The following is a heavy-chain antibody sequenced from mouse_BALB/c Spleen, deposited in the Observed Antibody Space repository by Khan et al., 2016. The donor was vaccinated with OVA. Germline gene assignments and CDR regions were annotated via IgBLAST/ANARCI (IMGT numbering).Heavy chain of an antibody. CDR3: TRRNYRYDRHCDV. CDR1: QSTFTNYG. D-gene: IGHD2-14*01. V-gene: IGHV9-3-1*01. Sequence: QIQLVQSGPELKKPGETVKISCKASQSTFTNYGMNWVKQAPGKGLKWMGWINTYTGEPTYADDFKGRFAFSLETSASTAYLQINDLKNEDTATYFCTRRNYRYDRHCDVWGAGTTVTVSS. J-gene: IGHJ1*01. CDR2: INTYTGEP.